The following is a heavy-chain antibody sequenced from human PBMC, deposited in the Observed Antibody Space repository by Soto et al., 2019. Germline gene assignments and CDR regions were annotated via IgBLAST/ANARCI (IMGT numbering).Heavy chain of an antibody. J-gene: IGHJ4*02. CDR2: INHSGST. D-gene: IGHD3-22*01. CDR3: ARDYYDSSGYPFDY. Sequence: SETLSLTFAVYGGSFSGYYWSWIRQPPGKGLEWIGEINHSGSTNYNPSLKSRVTISVDTSKNQFSLKLSSVTAADTAVYCCARDYYDSSGYPFDYWGQGTLVTVSS. V-gene: IGHV4-34*01. CDR1: GGSFSGYY.